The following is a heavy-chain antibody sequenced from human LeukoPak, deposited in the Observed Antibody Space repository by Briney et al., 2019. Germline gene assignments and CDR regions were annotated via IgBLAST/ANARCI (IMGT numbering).Heavy chain of an antibody. CDR1: GFTFSSYG. V-gene: IGHV3-30*02. D-gene: IGHD2-2*01. CDR2: IRYDGSNK. Sequence: GGSLRLSCAASGFTFSSYGMHWVRQAPGKGLEWVAFIRYDGSNKYYADSVKGRFTISRDNSKNTLYLQMNSLRAEDTAVHYCAKDDGVPAAPSYFDYWGQGTLVTVSS. J-gene: IGHJ4*02. CDR3: AKDDGVPAAPSYFDY.